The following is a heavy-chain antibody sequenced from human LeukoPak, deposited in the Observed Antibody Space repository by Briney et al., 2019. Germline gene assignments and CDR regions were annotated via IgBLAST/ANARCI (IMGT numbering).Heavy chain of an antibody. CDR1: GFTFDDSA. Sequence: PGGSLRLSCAASGFTFDDSAMHWVRQAPGKGLEWVSVISWDGSRTYYADSVKGRFTISRDNIKNSLYLQMNSLRPEDTALYYCAKDVGGQLPGWGQGTLVTVSS. V-gene: IGHV3-43D*03. CDR3: AKDVGGQLPG. J-gene: IGHJ4*02. D-gene: IGHD2-2*01. CDR2: ISWDGSRT.